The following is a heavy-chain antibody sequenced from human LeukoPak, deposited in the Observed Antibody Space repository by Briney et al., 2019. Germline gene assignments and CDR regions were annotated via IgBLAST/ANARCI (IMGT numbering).Heavy chain of an antibody. D-gene: IGHD3-3*01. Sequence: GGSLRLACAASGFTFSNAWMSWVGQAPGKGLEWVGRIKSKTDGGTTGYAAAVKGRFTISRDDSKNTLYLQMNSLKTEDTAVYYCTTEDEDFWSGHHDFDYWGQGTLVTVSS. V-gene: IGHV3-15*01. CDR3: TTEDEDFWSGHHDFDY. CDR1: GFTFSNAW. J-gene: IGHJ4*02. CDR2: IKSKTDGGTT.